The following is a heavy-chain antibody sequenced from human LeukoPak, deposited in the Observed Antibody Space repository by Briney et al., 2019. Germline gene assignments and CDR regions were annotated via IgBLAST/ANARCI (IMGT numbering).Heavy chain of an antibody. J-gene: IGHJ6*04. V-gene: IGHV4-59*01. CDR2: IYYSGST. Sequence: LETLCLTPTVSGGSISSYYWSWIRQPPGKGLEWFGYIYYSGSTNYNPSLKSRVTISEDTSTNQSSLKLSSVTAADTAVYYCARGAFCSPRVIQYGMDVWGKGTTATVSS. CDR3: ARGAFCSPRVIQYGMDV. CDR1: GGSISSYY. D-gene: IGHD2-2*01.